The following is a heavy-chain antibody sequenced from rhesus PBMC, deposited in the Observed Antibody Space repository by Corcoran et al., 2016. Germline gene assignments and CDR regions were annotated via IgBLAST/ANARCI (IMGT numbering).Heavy chain of an antibody. CDR3: TRITAAAGRKYYFDY. CDR1: GFTYSSYD. J-gene: IGHJ4*01. Sequence: EVQLVESGGGLVQPGGSLRLSCAASGFTYSSYDMSWVRQAPGKGLEWVSYISYTGKTIYYADSGKGRFTISRDNANNSLYLQMSSLRAEDTAVYYCTRITAAAGRKYYFDYWGQGVLVTVSS. CDR2: ISYTGKTI. V-gene: IGHV3-136*01. D-gene: IGHD6-25*01.